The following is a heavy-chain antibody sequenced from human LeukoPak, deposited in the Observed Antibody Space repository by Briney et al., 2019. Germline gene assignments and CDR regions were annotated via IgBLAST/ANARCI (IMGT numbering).Heavy chain of an antibody. D-gene: IGHD5-18*01. CDR1: GGSISSSSYY. Sequence: PSETLSLTCTVSGGSISSSSYYWGWIRQPPGKGLEWIGSIYHSGSTYYNPSLKSRVTISVDTSKNQFSLKLSSVTAADTAVYYCARGGYIYGSRGNWFDPWGQGTLVTVSS. J-gene: IGHJ5*02. CDR3: ARGGYIYGSRGNWFDP. CDR2: IYHSGST. V-gene: IGHV4-39*07.